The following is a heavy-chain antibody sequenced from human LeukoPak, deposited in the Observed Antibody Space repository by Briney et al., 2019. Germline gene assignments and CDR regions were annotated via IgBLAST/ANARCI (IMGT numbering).Heavy chain of an antibody. CDR1: GGTLSSYA. J-gene: IGHJ6*03. Sequence: SVKVSCKASGGTLSSYAISWVRRAPGQGLEWMGGIIPIFGTANYAQKFQGRVTITTDESTSKAYMELSSLRSEDTAVYYCARVNYDFWSGYYYYYYMDVWGKRTTVTVSS. CDR2: IIPIFGTA. D-gene: IGHD3-3*01. CDR3: ARVNYDFWSGYYYYYYMDV. V-gene: IGHV1-69*05.